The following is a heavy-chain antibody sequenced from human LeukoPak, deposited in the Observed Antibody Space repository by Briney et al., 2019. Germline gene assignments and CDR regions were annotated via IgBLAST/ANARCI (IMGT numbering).Heavy chain of an antibody. CDR3: AKKRVLVVPAADFDY. CDR2: ISSSGGST. D-gene: IGHD2-2*01. V-gene: IGHV3-23*01. J-gene: IGHJ4*02. CDR1: GFVFRSYA. Sequence: GGSLRLSCAASGFVFRSYAMSWVRQAPGKGLEWVSGISSSGGSTYHADSVRGRFTISRDNSKNTQYLQMNSLRAEDTAIYYCAKKRVLVVPAADFDYWGQGTLVTVSS.